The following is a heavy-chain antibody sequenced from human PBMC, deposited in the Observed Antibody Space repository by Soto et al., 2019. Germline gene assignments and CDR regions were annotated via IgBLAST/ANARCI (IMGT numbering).Heavy chain of an antibody. CDR2: INHSGST. V-gene: IGHV4-34*01. D-gene: IGHD6-6*01. Sequence: SATLSLTCAVYGGSFSGYYWSWIRQPPGKGLEWIGEINHSGSTNYNPSLKSRVTISVDTSKNQFSLKLSSVTAADTAVYYCARMRAARYSRVSFDPGGQGPLVTVS. CDR3: ARMRAARYSRVSFDP. J-gene: IGHJ5*02. CDR1: GGSFSGYY.